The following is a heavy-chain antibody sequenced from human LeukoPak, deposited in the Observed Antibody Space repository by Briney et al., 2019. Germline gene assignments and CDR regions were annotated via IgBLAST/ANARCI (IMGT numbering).Heavy chain of an antibody. J-gene: IGHJ3*02. CDR2: IKSKTDGGTT. Sequence: GSLRLSCAASGFTFSNAWMSWVRQAPGKGLEWVGRIKSKTDGGTTDYAAPVKGRFTISRDDSKNTLYLQMNSLKTEDTAVYYCTTEDRVVVAATDGSDAFDIWGQGTMVTVSS. D-gene: IGHD2-15*01. CDR1: GFTFSNAW. CDR3: TTEDRVVVAATDGSDAFDI. V-gene: IGHV3-15*01.